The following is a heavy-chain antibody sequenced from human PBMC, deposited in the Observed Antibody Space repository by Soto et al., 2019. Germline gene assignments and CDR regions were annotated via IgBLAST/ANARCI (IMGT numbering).Heavy chain of an antibody. J-gene: IGHJ6*02. CDR3: ARGTGYYYGMDV. D-gene: IGHD1-1*01. Sequence: KTGGSLRRSCAASGFTFSSYSMNWVRQAPGKGLEWVSSISSSSSYIYYADSVKGRFTISRDNAKNSLYLQMNSLRAEDTAVYYCARGTGYYYGMDVWGQGTTVTVSS. CDR1: GFTFSSYS. CDR2: ISSSSSYI. V-gene: IGHV3-21*01.